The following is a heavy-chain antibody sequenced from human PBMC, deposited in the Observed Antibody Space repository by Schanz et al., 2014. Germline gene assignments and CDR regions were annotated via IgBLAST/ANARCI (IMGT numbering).Heavy chain of an antibody. CDR1: GFTFRDLG. CDR2: IEFDGIKK. Sequence: VQLVESGGGLIQPGGSLRLSCAASGFTFRDLGLHWVRQAPGKGLEWVSFIEFDGIKKFYADSVKGRFTIARDNSKNTLYLQMNSLRAEDTAVYYCVRDTDYHFDYWGQGTLVTVSS. V-gene: IGHV3-30*02. D-gene: IGHD4-17*01. CDR3: VRDTDYHFDY. J-gene: IGHJ4*02.